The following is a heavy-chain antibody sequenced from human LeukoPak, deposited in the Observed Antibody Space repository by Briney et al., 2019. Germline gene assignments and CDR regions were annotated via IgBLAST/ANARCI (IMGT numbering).Heavy chain of an antibody. D-gene: IGHD6-19*01. Sequence: SQTLSLTCTVSGGSISSGGYSWSWIRQHPGKGLEWVGYVHHSGSASYNPSLKSRVTISGDTSKNQFSLKLSSVTAADTAVYYCARDRVTVAGRDYSYYYGLDVWGQGTAVTVSS. CDR2: VHHSGSA. J-gene: IGHJ6*02. CDR1: GGSISSGGYS. CDR3: ARDRVTVAGRDYSYYYGLDV. V-gene: IGHV4-31*03.